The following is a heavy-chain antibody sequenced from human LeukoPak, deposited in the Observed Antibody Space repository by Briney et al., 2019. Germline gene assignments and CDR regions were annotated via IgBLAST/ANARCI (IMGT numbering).Heavy chain of an antibody. CDR2: IKQDGSEN. D-gene: IGHD1-26*01. CDR3: ARAGGTYYGIAFDI. CDR1: GFTFNTYS. J-gene: IGHJ3*02. V-gene: IGHV3-7*01. Sequence: GSLRLSCEASGFTFNTYSMNWARQAPGKGLEGVANIKQDGSENYYLDSVKGRFTISRENAKNSLYLQMNSLRAEDTAVYYCARAGGTYYGIAFDIWGQGTMVTVSS.